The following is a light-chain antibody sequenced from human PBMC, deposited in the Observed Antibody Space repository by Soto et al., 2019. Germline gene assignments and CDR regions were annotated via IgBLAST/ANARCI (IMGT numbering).Light chain of an antibody. J-gene: IGLJ2*01. V-gene: IGLV2-8*01. Sequence: QSALTQPPSASGSPGQSVTISCIGTSSDVGDYYVYWYQQHPGKAPKLMIYDVTKRPSGVPDRFSGSKYGNTDSLTVSGLQAEDEADYYGSSYAGSNNLPVVFGGGTKLTVL. CDR3: SSYAGSNNLPVV. CDR2: DVT. CDR1: SSDVGDYY.